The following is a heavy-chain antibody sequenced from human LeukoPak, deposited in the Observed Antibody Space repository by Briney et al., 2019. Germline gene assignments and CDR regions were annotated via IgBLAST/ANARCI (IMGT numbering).Heavy chain of an antibody. J-gene: IGHJ4*02. Sequence: SQTLSLTCAISGDSVSSNSAAWNWIRQSPSRGLVWLGRTYYRSKWYNDYAVSVKSRITINPGTSTNQFSLQLNSVTPEDTAVYYCARAQNVYDSSGYYSDFDYWGQGTLVTVSS. CDR1: GDSVSSNSAA. CDR2: TYYRSKWYN. D-gene: IGHD3-22*01. V-gene: IGHV6-1*01. CDR3: ARAQNVYDSSGYYSDFDY.